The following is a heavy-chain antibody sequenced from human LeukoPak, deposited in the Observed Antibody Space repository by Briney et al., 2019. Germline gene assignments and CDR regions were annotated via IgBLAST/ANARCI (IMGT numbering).Heavy chain of an antibody. CDR2: ISDDGRNK. D-gene: IGHD4-17*01. CDR1: GFSFISYG. CDR3: AKRPSDYGDYVTYFDY. J-gene: IGHJ4*02. Sequence: GGSLRLSCAASGFSFISYGMHWVRQAPGEGLEWVGVISDDGRNKKYADSVKGRFTISRDNSKDTLYLQMNSLRDEDTAVYYCAKRPSDYGDYVTYFDYWGQGTLVTVSS. V-gene: IGHV3-30*18.